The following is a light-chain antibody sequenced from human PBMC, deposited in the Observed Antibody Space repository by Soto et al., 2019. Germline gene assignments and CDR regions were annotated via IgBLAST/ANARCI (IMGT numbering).Light chain of an antibody. V-gene: IGKV3D-15*01. Sequence: EIIMTQSPATPSVSPGERATLSCRAGQSINRNLAWYQQKPGQAPRLLFYGASSRSTGVPDRFSVSGSGTDYPLTNSRLEPEDFAVYYCQQYHDGPPLPFGEATKVGIK. CDR2: GAS. CDR3: QQYHDGPPLP. CDR1: QSINRN. J-gene: IGKJ4*01.